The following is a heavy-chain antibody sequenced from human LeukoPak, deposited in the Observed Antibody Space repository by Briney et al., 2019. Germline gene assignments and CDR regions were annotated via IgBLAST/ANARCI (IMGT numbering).Heavy chain of an antibody. CDR1: GFTFDNYG. J-gene: IGHJ4*02. Sequence: GGSLRLSCAASGFTFDNYGINWVRQAPGKGLEWVSRIHWNGGRTGYADSVKGRFTISRDNAKNSLYLQMNSLRAEDTAVYYCASSVYYDSSGYYQRFDYWGQGTLVTVSS. D-gene: IGHD3-22*01. CDR3: ASSVYYDSSGYYQRFDY. V-gene: IGHV3-20*04. CDR2: IHWNGGRT.